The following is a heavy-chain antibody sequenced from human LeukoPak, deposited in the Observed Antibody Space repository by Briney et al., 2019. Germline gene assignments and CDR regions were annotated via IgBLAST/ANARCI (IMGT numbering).Heavy chain of an antibody. J-gene: IGHJ4*02. V-gene: IGHV3-11*04. CDR1: GFTFSDNY. Sequence: GGSLRLSCAASGFTFSDNYMTWVRQAPGRGLEWLSYISGNGGVIQYADSVKGRFTISRDNAKNLLYLQMDSLRVEDTAIYYCARDPRTVRIWGQGTLVTVSS. CDR2: ISGNGGVI. CDR3: ARDPRTVRI. D-gene: IGHD1-1*01.